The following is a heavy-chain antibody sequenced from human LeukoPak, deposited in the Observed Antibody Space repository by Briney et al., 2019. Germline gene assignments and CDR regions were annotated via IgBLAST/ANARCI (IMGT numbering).Heavy chain of an antibody. CDR1: GFTFSSYG. Sequence: PGGSLRLSCAASGFTFSSYGMSWVRQAPGKGLQWVSAISGDGKERDYPDSVKGRFTISRDNSKNTLYLQMNSLRAEDTAVYYCAKTYGDSDDYWGQGTLVTVSS. D-gene: IGHD4-17*01. CDR3: AKTYGDSDDY. J-gene: IGHJ4*02. CDR2: ISGDGKER. V-gene: IGHV3-23*01.